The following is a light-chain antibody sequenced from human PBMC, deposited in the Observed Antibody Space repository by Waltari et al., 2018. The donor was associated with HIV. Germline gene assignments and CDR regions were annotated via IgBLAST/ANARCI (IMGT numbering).Light chain of an antibody. CDR1: SSDVGDYY. Sequence: QSALTQPASVSGSPGQSISISCTGTSSDVGDYYVSWYQPPPGKAPKVIIYEVSNRPSGVSNRFSGSKSGNTASLTISVLLPEDEADYFCSSYISSATPEFGGGTRLTVL. J-gene: IGLJ3*02. CDR2: EVS. CDR3: SSYISSATPE. V-gene: IGLV2-14*01.